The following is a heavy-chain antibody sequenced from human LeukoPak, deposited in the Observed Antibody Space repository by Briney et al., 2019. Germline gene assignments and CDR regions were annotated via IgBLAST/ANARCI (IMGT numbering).Heavy chain of an antibody. CDR1: GFPISNYW. Sequence: GGSLRLSCAASGFPISNYWMSWVRQAPGKGLEWVASISRDGSVKHYVDSVKGRFTISRDNSKNSLYLQMNSPRAEDTAVYFCARLLGMVTTFDIWGQGTVVTVSS. J-gene: IGHJ3*02. CDR3: ARLLGMVTTFDI. D-gene: IGHD5-24*01. V-gene: IGHV3-7*02. CDR2: ISRDGSVK.